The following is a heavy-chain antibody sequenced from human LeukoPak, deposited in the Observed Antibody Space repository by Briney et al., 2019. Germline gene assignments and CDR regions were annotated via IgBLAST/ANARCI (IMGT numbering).Heavy chain of an antibody. CDR2: MNPNSGNT. D-gene: IGHD6-19*01. Sequence: ASVKVSCKASGYTFTSYDINWVRQATGQGLEWMGWMNPNSGNTGYEQKFQGRVTITRNTSISTAYMELSSLRSEDTAVYYCAREGSGWPDAFDIWGQGTMVTVSS. CDR1: GYTFTSYD. CDR3: AREGSGWPDAFDI. J-gene: IGHJ3*02. V-gene: IGHV1-8*03.